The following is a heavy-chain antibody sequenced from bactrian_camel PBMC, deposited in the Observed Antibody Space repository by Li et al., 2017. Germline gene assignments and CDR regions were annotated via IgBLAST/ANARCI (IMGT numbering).Heavy chain of an antibody. J-gene: IGHJ6*01. CDR3: AARKGVCIGNWNVQARFGI. CDR1: GYTYSSYC. V-gene: IGHV3S1*01. CDR2: TYTGTGTT. D-gene: IGHD8*01. Sequence: HVQLVESGGGSVRAGGSLRLSCAASGYTYSSYCMGWFRQAPGAAREAIAATYTGTGTTYYAGSVKGRFTVSRENAKNTVYLQMNSLKYEDTAMYYCAARKGVCIGNWNVQARFGIWGQGTQ.